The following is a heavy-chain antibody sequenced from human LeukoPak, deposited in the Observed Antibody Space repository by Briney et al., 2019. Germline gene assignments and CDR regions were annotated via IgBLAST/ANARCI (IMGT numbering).Heavy chain of an antibody. V-gene: IGHV4-38-2*02. J-gene: IGHJ1*01. Sequence: SETLSLTCAVSGYSLSRDYYWGWIRQPPGKGLEWIGSIYHSGSTYHNPSLKSRVTISVDTSKNQFSLKLSSVTGADTAVYFCARDRIGAHGPGYFQYWGQGTLVTVPS. D-gene: IGHD3-10*01. CDR1: GYSLSRDYY. CDR2: IYHSGST. CDR3: ARDRIGAHGPGYFQY.